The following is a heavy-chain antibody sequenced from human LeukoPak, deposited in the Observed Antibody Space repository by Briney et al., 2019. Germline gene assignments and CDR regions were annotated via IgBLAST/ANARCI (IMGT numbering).Heavy chain of an antibody. CDR3: ARGRGEYSTRRLDY. CDR1: GFTFSSYS. J-gene: IGHJ4*02. Sequence: PGGSLRLSCAASGFTFSSYSMNWVRQAPGKGLEWVSSISSSSSYIYYADSVKGRFTISRDNAKNSLYLQMNSLRAEDTAVYYCARGRGEYSTRRLDYWGQGTLVTVSS. CDR2: ISSSSSYI. V-gene: IGHV3-21*01. D-gene: IGHD6-6*01.